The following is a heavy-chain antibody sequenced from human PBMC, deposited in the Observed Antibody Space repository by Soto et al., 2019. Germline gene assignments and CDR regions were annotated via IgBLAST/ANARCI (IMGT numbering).Heavy chain of an antibody. J-gene: IGHJ4*02. V-gene: IGHV3-15*01. CDR2: IKSKTDGGTT. Sequence: PVGSLRLSCAASGFAFSNAWMSWARQAPGKGLEWVGRIKSKTDGGTTDYAAPVKGRFTISRDDSRDTLYLQMNSLKTEDTAVYYCTTDDPINKHWGQGTLVTVSS. CDR3: TTDDPINKH. CDR1: GFAFSNAW.